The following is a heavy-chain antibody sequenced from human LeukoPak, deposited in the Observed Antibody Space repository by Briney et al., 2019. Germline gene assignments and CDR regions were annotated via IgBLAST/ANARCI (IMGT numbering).Heavy chain of an antibody. Sequence: GGSLSLSCAASGLAFSDYYMSWLRQAPGKGLEGVSYISSRDTTIYYAVSVKGRFTISRDNAKNSLYLQMNSLRAEDTAVYYCARDRNYYGSGSYYMDYWGQGTLVTVSS. J-gene: IGHJ4*02. CDR2: ISSRDTTI. CDR1: GLAFSDYY. D-gene: IGHD3-10*01. CDR3: ARDRNYYGSGSYYMDY. V-gene: IGHV3-11*01.